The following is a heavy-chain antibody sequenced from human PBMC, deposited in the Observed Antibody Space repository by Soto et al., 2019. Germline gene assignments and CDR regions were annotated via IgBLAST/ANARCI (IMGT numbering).Heavy chain of an antibody. D-gene: IGHD3-22*01. V-gene: IGHV4-59*11. CDR3: ARTMIEERNWFDP. CDR1: GGSISSHY. J-gene: IGHJ5*02. Sequence: SETLSLTCTVSGGSISSHYWSWIRQPPGQGLEWIGYIYYSGSTNYNPSLKSRVTISVDTSKNQFSLKLSSVTAADTAVYYCARTMIEERNWFDPWGQGTLVTVSS. CDR2: IYYSGST.